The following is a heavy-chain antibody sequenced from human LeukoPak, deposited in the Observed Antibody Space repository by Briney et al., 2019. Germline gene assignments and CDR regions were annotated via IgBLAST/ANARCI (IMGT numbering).Heavy chain of an antibody. CDR1: GFTFSSYA. J-gene: IGHJ4*02. Sequence: GGSLRPSCAASGFTFSSYAMSWVRQAPGKGLEWVSAISGSGGSTYYADSVKGRFTISRDNSKNTLYLQMNSLRAEDTAVYYCATSPGITMIVVVINYFDYWGQGTLVTVSS. D-gene: IGHD3-22*01. CDR3: ATSPGITMIVVVINYFDY. V-gene: IGHV3-23*01. CDR2: ISGSGGST.